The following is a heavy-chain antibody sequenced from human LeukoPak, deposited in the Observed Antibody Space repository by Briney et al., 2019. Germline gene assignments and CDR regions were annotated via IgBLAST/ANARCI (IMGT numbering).Heavy chain of an antibody. CDR1: GYTFTSYD. J-gene: IGHJ6*03. CDR3: ARGPDTSDRSGFYYYYMDV. V-gene: IGHV1-69*04. Sequence: ASVKVSCKASGYTFTSYDINWVRQAPGQGLEWMGRIVPMFNVATYAPKLQGRLTITADISTNIVDMELRSLTSEDAAVYYCARGPDTSDRSGFYYYYMDVWGKGTTVTVSS. D-gene: IGHD1-14*01. CDR2: IVPMFNVA.